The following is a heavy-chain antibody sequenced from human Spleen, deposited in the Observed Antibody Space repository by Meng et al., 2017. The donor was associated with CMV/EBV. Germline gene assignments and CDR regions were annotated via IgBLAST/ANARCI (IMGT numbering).Heavy chain of an antibody. CDR2: IYSGGST. D-gene: IGHD3-10*01. Sequence: GDSLKISCAASGFTVSSNYMSWVRQAPGKGLEWVSVIYSGGSTYYAYSVKGRFTTSRDNAKNSLYLQMNSLRAEDTAVYYCARDQGITMVRGVINYFAYRGQGTLVTVSS. CDR1: GFTVSSNY. V-gene: IGHV3-53*01. CDR3: ARDQGITMVRGVINYFAY. J-gene: IGHJ4*02.